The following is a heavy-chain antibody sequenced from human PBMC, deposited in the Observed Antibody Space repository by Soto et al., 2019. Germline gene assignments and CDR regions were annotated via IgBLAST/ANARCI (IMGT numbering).Heavy chain of an antibody. Sequence: QVQLVQSGAEVKKPGASVKVSCKASGYTFTSYAMHWVRQAPGQRLEWMGWINAGNGNTKYSQKFQGRVTITRHTSASTAYMDMSRLRSDDAAVYYCASDLSYDFWSGYLPPRSRGYYYCMDVWGKGTTDTVSS. J-gene: IGHJ6*03. CDR1: GYTFTSYA. V-gene: IGHV1-3*01. D-gene: IGHD3-3*01. CDR3: ASDLSYDFWSGYLPPRSRGYYYCMDV. CDR2: INAGNGNT.